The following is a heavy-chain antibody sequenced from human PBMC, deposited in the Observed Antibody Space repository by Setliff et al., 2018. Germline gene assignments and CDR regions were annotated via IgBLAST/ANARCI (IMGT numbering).Heavy chain of an antibody. CDR3: ARGGITGTTIDAFDI. CDR2: ISAISDST. V-gene: IGHV3-23*01. Sequence: GGSLRLSCAASGFSFSSYAMSWVRQAPGKGLEWVSSISAISDSTYYADSVKGRFTISRSSSKNTLYLQMNSLRAEGTAVYYCARGGITGTTIDAFDIWGQGTMVTVSS. J-gene: IGHJ3*02. D-gene: IGHD1-7*01. CDR1: GFSFSSYA.